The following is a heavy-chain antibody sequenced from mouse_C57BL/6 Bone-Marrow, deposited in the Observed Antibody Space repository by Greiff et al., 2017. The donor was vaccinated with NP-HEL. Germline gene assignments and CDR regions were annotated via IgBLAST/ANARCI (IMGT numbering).Heavy chain of an antibody. D-gene: IGHD1-1*01. V-gene: IGHV2-4*01. CDR2: IWRGGST. J-gene: IGHJ2*01. CDR1: GFSLTSYG. CDR3: AILYYYGRSPVYFDY. Sequence: VQGVESGPGLVQPSPSLSITCTASGFSLTSYGVHWVRQPPGKGLEWMGVIWRGGSTAYNAAFISRLSISKDNSKSQVFFKMNSLQADDTAIYYCAILYYYGRSPVYFDYWGQGTTLTVSS.